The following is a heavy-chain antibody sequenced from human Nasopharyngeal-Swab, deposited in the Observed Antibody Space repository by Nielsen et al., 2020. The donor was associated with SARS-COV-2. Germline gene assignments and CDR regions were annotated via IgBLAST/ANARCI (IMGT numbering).Heavy chain of an antibody. CDR2: INHSGST. CDR3: ARGSRRFFQWPGYYYYAMDV. D-gene: IGHD6-19*01. V-gene: IGHV4-34*01. Sequence: WIRQPPGKGLEWIGEINHSGSTNYNPSLKSRVTISLDTSKNQLSLKLRYVTGADAAVYYCARGSRRFFQWPGYYYYAMDVWGQGTTVTVSS. J-gene: IGHJ6*02.